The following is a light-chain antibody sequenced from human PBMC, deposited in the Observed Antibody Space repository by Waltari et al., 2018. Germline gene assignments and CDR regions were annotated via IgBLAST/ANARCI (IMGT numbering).Light chain of an antibody. CDR2: WVF. CDR3: MQGTRWPYT. CDR1: QSLVPVDGNTY. J-gene: IGKJ2*01. Sequence: VMTQSPVSLSVTLGQAASISCKSSQSLVPVDGNTYLNWFHQRPGQDPRRLIYWVFNRDSGVPDRFSGSGSGTDFTLRISRVEAEDFGVYYCMQGTRWPYTFGQGTQLDIK. V-gene: IGKV2-30*02.